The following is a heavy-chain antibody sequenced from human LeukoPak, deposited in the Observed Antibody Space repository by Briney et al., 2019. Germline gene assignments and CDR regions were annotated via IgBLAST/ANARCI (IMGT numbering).Heavy chain of an antibody. V-gene: IGHV3-21*04. Sequence: GGPLRLSCDASGFTFTTYSMTWVRQAPGKGLEWVSIISSGSSAIFSADALKVRFTISRDDAKNLLYLDMNSLRAEDRAVYYCAKDRDLSNWYSGSSTSCYFDYWGQGTLVTVSS. CDR2: ISSGSSAI. J-gene: IGHJ4*02. CDR3: AKDRDLSNWYSGSSTSCYFDY. CDR1: GFTFTTYS. D-gene: IGHD1-26*01.